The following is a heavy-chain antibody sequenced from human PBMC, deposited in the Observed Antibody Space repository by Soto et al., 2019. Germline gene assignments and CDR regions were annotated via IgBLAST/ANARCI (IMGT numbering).Heavy chain of an antibody. D-gene: IGHD4-17*01. V-gene: IGHV3-30-3*01. CDR2: ISYDGSNK. Sequence: PGGSLRLSCAASGFTFSSYAMHWVRQAPGKGLEWVAVISYDGSNKYYADSVKGRFTISRDNSKNTLYLQMNSLRAEDTAVYYCARETTVTTLDYWGQGTLVTVSS. CDR3: ARETTVTTLDY. J-gene: IGHJ4*02. CDR1: GFTFSSYA.